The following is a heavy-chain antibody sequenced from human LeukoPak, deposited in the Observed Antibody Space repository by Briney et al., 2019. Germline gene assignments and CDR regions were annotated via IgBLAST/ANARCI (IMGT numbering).Heavy chain of an antibody. D-gene: IGHD4-17*01. Sequence: SGPTLVKPTQTLTLTCTFSGFSLSTSGVGVGWIRQPPGKALEWLALIYWDDDKRYSPSLKSRLTITKDTSKNQVVLTMTNMDPVDTATYYCAHSLWDDGDSLRGMDVWGQGTTVTVSS. CDR1: GFSLSTSGVG. CDR3: AHSLWDDGDSLRGMDV. CDR2: IYWDDDK. J-gene: IGHJ6*02. V-gene: IGHV2-5*02.